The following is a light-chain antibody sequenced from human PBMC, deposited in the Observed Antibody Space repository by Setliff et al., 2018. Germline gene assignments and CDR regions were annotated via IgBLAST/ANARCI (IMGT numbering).Light chain of an antibody. Sequence: QSALTQPRSVSGSPGQSVTISCTGTSSDVGGYNYVSWYQQHPGKAPKLMIYEVSKRPSGVPDRFSGPKSGNTASLIISGLQAEDEADYYCCSYAGSYTFYVFGTGTKVTVL. V-gene: IGLV2-11*01. J-gene: IGLJ1*01. CDR2: EVS. CDR1: SSDVGGYNY. CDR3: CSYAGSYTFYV.